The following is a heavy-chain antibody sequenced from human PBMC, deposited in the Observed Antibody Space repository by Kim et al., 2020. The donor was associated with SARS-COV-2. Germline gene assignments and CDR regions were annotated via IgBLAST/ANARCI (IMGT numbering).Heavy chain of an antibody. D-gene: IGHD2-2*01. J-gene: IGHJ4*02. V-gene: IGHV3-11*06. Sequence: GGSLRLSCAASGFTFSDYYMSWIRQAPGKGLEWVSYISSSSYTNYADSVKGRFTISRDNAKNSLYLQMNSLRAEDTAVYYCARVRRTGYCSSTSCYDSFDYWGQGTLVTVSS. CDR2: ISSSSYT. CDR3: ARVRRTGYCSSTSCYDSFDY. CDR1: GFTFSDYY.